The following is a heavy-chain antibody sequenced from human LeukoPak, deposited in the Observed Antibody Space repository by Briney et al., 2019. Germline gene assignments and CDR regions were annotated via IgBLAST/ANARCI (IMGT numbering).Heavy chain of an antibody. CDR2: ISAYNGNT. Sequence: ASVKVSCKASGYTFTSYGISWVRQAPGQGLEWMGWISAYNGNTNYAQKLQGRVTMTTDTSTSTAYMELRSLRSDDTAVYYCARGFVDTAMVNPSDYWGQGTLVTVSS. J-gene: IGHJ4*02. V-gene: IGHV1-18*01. CDR3: ARGFVDTAMVNPSDY. CDR1: GYTFTSYG. D-gene: IGHD5-18*01.